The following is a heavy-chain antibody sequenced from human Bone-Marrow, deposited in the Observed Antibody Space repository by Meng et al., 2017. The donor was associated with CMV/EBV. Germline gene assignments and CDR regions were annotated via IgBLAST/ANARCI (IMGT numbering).Heavy chain of an antibody. CDR1: GGSSSGYY. V-gene: IGHV4-34*01. CDR3: ARWGKKRIGYCSSTSCYRTAFDI. J-gene: IGHJ3*02. D-gene: IGHD2-2*02. Sequence: SETLSLTCAVYGGSSSGYYWSWIRQPPGKGREWIGEINHSGSTNYNQSLKSRVTISADTSKNQFSLKLSSVTAADAAVYYCARWGKKRIGYCSSTSCYRTAFDIWGQGTMVTVSS. CDR2: INHSGST.